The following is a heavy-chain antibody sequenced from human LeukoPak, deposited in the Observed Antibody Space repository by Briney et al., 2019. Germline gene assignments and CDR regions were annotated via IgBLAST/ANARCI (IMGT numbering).Heavy chain of an antibody. CDR1: GGSFSGYY. Sequence: SETLSLTCAVYGGSFSGYYWTWIRQPPGKGLEWIGEITHSGSTNYNPSLKSRVTISGDTSRNQFSLKVSSVTAADTAVYYCARREGNMPGGDAFDIWGQGTMVTVSS. D-gene: IGHD2-2*01. CDR3: ARREGNMPGGDAFDI. V-gene: IGHV4-34*01. CDR2: ITHSGST. J-gene: IGHJ3*02.